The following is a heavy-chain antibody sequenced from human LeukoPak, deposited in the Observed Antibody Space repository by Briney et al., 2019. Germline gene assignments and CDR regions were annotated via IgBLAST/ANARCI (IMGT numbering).Heavy chain of an antibody. D-gene: IGHD3-22*01. CDR1: GFTFSSYG. J-gene: IGHJ4*02. CDR3: ARDAPKITMIASFDY. CDR2: IWFDGSNK. Sequence: GGSLRLSCAASGFTFSSYGMHWVRQAPGKGLEWVAVIWFDGSNKYYVDSVKGRFTISRDNSKNTLYLQMNSLRAEDTAAYYCARDAPKITMIASFDYWGQGTLVTVSS. V-gene: IGHV3-33*01.